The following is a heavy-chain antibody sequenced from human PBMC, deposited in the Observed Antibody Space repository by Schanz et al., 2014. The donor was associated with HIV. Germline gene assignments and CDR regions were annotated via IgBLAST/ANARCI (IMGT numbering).Heavy chain of an antibody. D-gene: IGHD3-16*01. CDR1: GFTFSTFA. CDR3: AKEMVSRYYGDAFNI. Sequence: EVQLVESGGGLVKPGGSLRLSCAASGFTFSTFAMHWVRQAPGKGLEWVSSISGSGGRTYHADSVKGRFTISRDNSKNTVYLQMNSLRAEDTALYYCAKEMVSRYYGDAFNIWGQGTMVTVSS. CDR2: ISGSGGRT. J-gene: IGHJ3*02. V-gene: IGHV3-23*04.